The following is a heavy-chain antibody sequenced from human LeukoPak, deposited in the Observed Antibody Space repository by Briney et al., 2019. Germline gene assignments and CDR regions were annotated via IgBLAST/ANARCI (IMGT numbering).Heavy chain of an antibody. CDR1: QEFFSRGYF. D-gene: IGHD3-3*01. CDR3: ARVMEWLLGGLDY. J-gene: IGHJ4*02. Sequence: PSETLSLTCAVSQEFFSRGYFLGWIRQPPRKGPEWIGSIFHRGTTNYNPSLKSRVTISVDMSKNQFSLKLRYVTAADTAVYYCARVMEWLLGGLDYWGQGTLVTVSS. V-gene: IGHV4-38-2*01. CDR2: IFHRGTT.